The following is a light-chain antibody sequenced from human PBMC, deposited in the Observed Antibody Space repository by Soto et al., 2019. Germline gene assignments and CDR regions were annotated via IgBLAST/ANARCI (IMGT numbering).Light chain of an antibody. J-gene: IGLJ1*01. CDR2: DVC. V-gene: IGLV2-14*01. CDR3: SSYTGGSTGV. CDR1: SSDVGGYTS. Sequence: QSALTQPASVSEAPGQSITISCTGTSSDVGGYTSVSWYQQYPGKTPKLMIFDVCNRPSGVSTRFSGSKSGNTASLTISGLQAEDVADYCCSSYTGGSTGVFGTGTKLTVL.